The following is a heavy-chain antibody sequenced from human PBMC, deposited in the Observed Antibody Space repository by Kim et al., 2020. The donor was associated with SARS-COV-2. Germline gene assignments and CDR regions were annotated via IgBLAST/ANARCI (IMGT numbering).Heavy chain of an antibody. CDR1: GGSISSGGYY. Sequence: SETLSLTCTVSGGSISSGGYYWSWIRQHPGKGLEWIVYIYYSGSTYYNPSLKSRVTISVDTSKNQFSLKLSSVTAADTAVYYCARAQGRTIFGVVIIVNAFDIWGQGTMVTVSS. J-gene: IGHJ3*02. D-gene: IGHD3-3*01. CDR3: ARAQGRTIFGVVIIVNAFDI. V-gene: IGHV4-31*03. CDR2: IYYSGST.